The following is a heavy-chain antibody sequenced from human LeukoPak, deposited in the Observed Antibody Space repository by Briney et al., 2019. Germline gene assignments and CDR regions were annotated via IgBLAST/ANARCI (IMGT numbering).Heavy chain of an antibody. Sequence: GGSLRLSCAASGFTFSSYAMMWVRQAPGKGLDWVSTISVNGGSPNYADSVKGRFTISIDNSKNTLFLQMNSLRAEDTALYYCAKGLREYDFWSGYATWGQGTLVTVSS. V-gene: IGHV3-23*01. CDR1: GFTFSSYA. CDR3: AKGLREYDFWSGYAT. J-gene: IGHJ5*02. D-gene: IGHD3-3*01. CDR2: ISVNGGSP.